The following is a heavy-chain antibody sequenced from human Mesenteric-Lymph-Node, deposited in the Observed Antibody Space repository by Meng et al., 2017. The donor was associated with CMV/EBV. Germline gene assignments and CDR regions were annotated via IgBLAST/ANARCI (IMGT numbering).Heavy chain of an antibody. J-gene: IGHJ4*02. V-gene: IGHV4-34*01. D-gene: IGHD3-9*01. CDR1: GYY. Sequence: GYYWSWIRQTRGKGLEWIGEINHSGSTNYNPSLKSRVTISVDTSKNQFSLKLSSVTAADTAVYYCARGIGILRYFDWLSSPYDFDYWGQGTLVTVSS. CDR2: INHSGST. CDR3: ARGIGILRYFDWLSSPYDFDY.